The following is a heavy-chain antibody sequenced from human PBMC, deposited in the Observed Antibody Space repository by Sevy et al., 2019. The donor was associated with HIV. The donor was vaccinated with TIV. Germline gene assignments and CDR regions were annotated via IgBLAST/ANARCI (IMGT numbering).Heavy chain of an antibody. D-gene: IGHD4-17*01. V-gene: IGHV4-59*01. J-gene: IGHJ6*02. Sequence: SETLSLTCTVSGGSISSYYWSWIRQPPGKGLEWIGYIYYSGSTNYNPSLKSRFTISVDTPKNQFSLKLSSVTAADTAVYYCARDGGDHDYYYYHGMDVWGQGTTVTVSS. CDR1: GGSISSYY. CDR2: IYYSGST. CDR3: ARDGGDHDYYYYHGMDV.